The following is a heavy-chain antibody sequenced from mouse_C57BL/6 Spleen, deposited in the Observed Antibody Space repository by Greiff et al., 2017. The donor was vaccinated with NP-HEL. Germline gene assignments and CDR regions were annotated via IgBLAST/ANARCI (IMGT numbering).Heavy chain of an antibody. CDR2: IDPSDSYT. CDR3: ARDLYHFDY. J-gene: IGHJ2*01. D-gene: IGHD2-3*01. CDR1: GYTFTSYW. V-gene: IGHV1-69*01. Sequence: QVQLQQPGAELVMPGASVKLSCKASGYTFTSYWMHWVKQRPGQGLEWIGEIDPSDSYTNYNQKFKGKSTLTVDKSSSTAYMQLSSLTSEDSAVYYCARDLYHFDYWGQGTTLTVSS.